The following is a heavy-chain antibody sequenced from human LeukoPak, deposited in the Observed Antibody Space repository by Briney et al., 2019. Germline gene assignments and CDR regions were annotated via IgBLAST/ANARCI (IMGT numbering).Heavy chain of an antibody. D-gene: IGHD4-23*01. CDR3: ARARDGRWHDAFDI. CDR1: GGSISSGGYS. J-gene: IGHJ3*02. CDR2: IYHSGST. Sequence: PSETLSLTCAVSGGSISSGGYSWSWIRQPPGKGLEWIGYIYHSGSTYYNPSLKSRVTISVDRSKNQFSLKLSSVTAADTAVYYCARARDGRWHDAFDIWGQGTMVTVSS. V-gene: IGHV4-30-2*01.